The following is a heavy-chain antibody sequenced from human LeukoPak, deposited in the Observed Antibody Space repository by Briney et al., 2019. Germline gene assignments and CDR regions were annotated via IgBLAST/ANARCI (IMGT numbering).Heavy chain of an antibody. CDR3: ATAPDCSSTSCYEDFDY. V-gene: IGHV3-23*01. CDR2: ITGSGGAT. J-gene: IGHJ4*02. D-gene: IGHD2-2*01. Sequence: GGSLRLSCAASGFTFSSYAMSWVRQAPGRGPEWVSGITGSGGATYYPDSVKGRFTISRDNSKNTVYLQMNSLRAEDTAMYYCATAPDCSSTSCYEDFDYWGQGTLVTVSS. CDR1: GFTFSSYA.